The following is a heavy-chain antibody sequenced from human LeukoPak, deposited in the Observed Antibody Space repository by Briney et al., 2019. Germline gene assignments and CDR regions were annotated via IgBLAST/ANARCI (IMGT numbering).Heavy chain of an antibody. CDR3: ARPVPEYSNDYYFDY. Sequence: GGSLRLSCAASGFTFSTYSMNWVRQAPGKGLEWVSSISRSSNYIYYADSVKGRFTISRDNAENSVYLQMNSLRAEDTAVYYCARPVPEYSNDYYFDYWGQGTLVTVSS. J-gene: IGHJ4*02. CDR2: ISRSSNYI. V-gene: IGHV3-21*01. CDR1: GFTFSTYS. D-gene: IGHD6-6*01.